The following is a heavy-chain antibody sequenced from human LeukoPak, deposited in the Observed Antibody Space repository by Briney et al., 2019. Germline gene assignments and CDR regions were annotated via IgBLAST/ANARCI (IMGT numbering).Heavy chain of an antibody. V-gene: IGHV1-69*01. J-gene: IGHJ4*02. D-gene: IGHD3-22*01. Sequence: GSSVKVSCKASGGTFNSYAISWVRQAPGQGLEWMGGIIPIFGTANYAQKFQGRVTITADESTSTAYMELSSLRSEDTAVYYCARTHYYESSGYEGSYYFDYWGQGALVTVSS. CDR1: GGTFNSYA. CDR3: ARTHYYESSGYEGSYYFDY. CDR2: IIPIFGTA.